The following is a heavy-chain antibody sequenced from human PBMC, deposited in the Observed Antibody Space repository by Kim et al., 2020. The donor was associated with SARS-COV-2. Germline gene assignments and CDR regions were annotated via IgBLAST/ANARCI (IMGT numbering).Heavy chain of an antibody. J-gene: IGHJ4*02. CDR3: ARVGSRYYDSSGYYY. Sequence: ASVKVSCKASGYTFTSYGISWVRQAPGQGLEWMGWISAYNGNTNYAQKLQGKVTMTTDTSTSTAYMELRSLRSDDTAVYYCARVGSRYYDSSGYYYWGQGTLVTVSS. D-gene: IGHD3-22*01. CDR2: ISAYNGNT. V-gene: IGHV1-18*01. CDR1: GYTFTSYG.